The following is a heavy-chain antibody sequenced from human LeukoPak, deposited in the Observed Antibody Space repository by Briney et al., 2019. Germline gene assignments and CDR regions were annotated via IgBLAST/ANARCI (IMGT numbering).Heavy chain of an antibody. Sequence: GGSLRLSCAASGFTFSSYGMHWVRQAPGKGLEWVAVISYDGSNKYYADSVKGRFTISRDNSKNTLYLQMNSLRAEDTAVYYCARGEAMVRGVASFDIWGQGTMVTVSS. CDR1: GFTFSSYG. D-gene: IGHD3-10*01. CDR2: ISYDGSNK. J-gene: IGHJ3*02. V-gene: IGHV3-30*03. CDR3: ARGEAMVRGVASFDI.